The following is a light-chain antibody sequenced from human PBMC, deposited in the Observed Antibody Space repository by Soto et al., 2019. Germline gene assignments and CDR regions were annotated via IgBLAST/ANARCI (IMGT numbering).Light chain of an antibody. CDR1: QGVSSSY. V-gene: IGKV3-20*01. CDR2: GPS. Sequence: EIVLTQSPGTLSLSPGEGATLSCRASQGVSSSYLAWYQHKPGQAPRLLIYGPSSRASGISDRFSGSGSGTDFTLTINRLEPEDVAVYYCQQYGASVTFGPGTKVDLK. CDR3: QQYGASVT. J-gene: IGKJ3*01.